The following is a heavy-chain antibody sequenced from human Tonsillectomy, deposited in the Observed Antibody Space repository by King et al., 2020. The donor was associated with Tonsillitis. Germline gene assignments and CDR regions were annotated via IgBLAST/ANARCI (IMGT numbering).Heavy chain of an antibody. CDR2: VYWNDDK. Sequence: TLKESGPTLVKPTQTLTLTCTFSGFSLSTSGVAVGWIRQPPGKALEWLALVYWNDDKRYSPSLKNRLTITKDTSKNQVVLRMTNMDPVDTATYYCAHRHPAEYNWSYGTFDIWGQGTMVTVSS. J-gene: IGHJ3*02. CDR1: GFSLSTSGVA. V-gene: IGHV2-5*01. CDR3: AHRHPAEYNWSYGTFDI. D-gene: IGHD1-20*01.